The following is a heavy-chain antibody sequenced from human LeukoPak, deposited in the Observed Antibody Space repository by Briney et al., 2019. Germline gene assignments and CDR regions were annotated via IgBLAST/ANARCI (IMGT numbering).Heavy chain of an antibody. CDR2: RSSSGSTI. CDR3: ARRRDFIDY. Sequence: GGSLRLSCAASGFTLSDCYMSWLRHAPGKGLGWVSYRSSSGSTIYYADPVKGRFAISRDNAKNYLYMQMNSLRAADTAVYYCARRRDFIDYWGQGTLVTVSS. J-gene: IGHJ4*02. V-gene: IGHV3-11*01. CDR1: GFTLSDCY. D-gene: IGHD3/OR15-3a*01.